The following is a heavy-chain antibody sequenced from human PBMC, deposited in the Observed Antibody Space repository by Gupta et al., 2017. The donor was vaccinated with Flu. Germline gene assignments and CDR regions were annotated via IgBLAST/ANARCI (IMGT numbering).Heavy chain of an antibody. CDR3: ARLRFLEWLLYDY. D-gene: IGHD3-3*01. Sequence: QLQLQESGPGLVKPSETLSLPCTVPGGSIRLRSYYWGWIRQPPEKGLEWIGSINYSGSTYNSPCLKSRVTISVDTSKKQFSLKLRFVTAADTAVYYCARLRFLEWLLYDYWGQGTLVTVSS. CDR2: INYSGST. CDR1: GGSIRLRSYY. V-gene: IGHV4-39*01. J-gene: IGHJ4*02.